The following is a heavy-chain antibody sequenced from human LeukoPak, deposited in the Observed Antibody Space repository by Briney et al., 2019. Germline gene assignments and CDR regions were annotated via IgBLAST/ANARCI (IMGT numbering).Heavy chain of an antibody. CDR3: AKIGFSYDTVS. CDR2: IYYSGST. J-gene: IGHJ5*02. CDR1: AGSISSGDYY. D-gene: IGHD3-22*01. Sequence: SETLSLTCTVSAGSISSGDYYWGWLRPPPGQGLEWIGNIYYSGSTYYNPSLKSRVTISEDTSKNQFSLKLKSVTAADTAVYYCAKIGFSYDTVSWGQGALVTVSA. V-gene: IGHV4-39*01.